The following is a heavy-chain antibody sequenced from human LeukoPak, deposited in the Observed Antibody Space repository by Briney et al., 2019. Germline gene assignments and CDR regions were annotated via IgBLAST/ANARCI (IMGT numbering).Heavy chain of an antibody. Sequence: SQTLSLTCAISGDNVSSNSAAWNWNRQSPSRGLEWLGRTYYRSKWYNDYAVSVKSRITINPDTSKNQFSLQLNSVTLEDTAVYYCVRGGQGDGYSADDAFDIWGQGTMVTVSS. D-gene: IGHD5-24*01. CDR2: TYYRSKWYN. V-gene: IGHV6-1*01. J-gene: IGHJ3*02. CDR1: GDNVSSNSAA. CDR3: VRGGQGDGYSADDAFDI.